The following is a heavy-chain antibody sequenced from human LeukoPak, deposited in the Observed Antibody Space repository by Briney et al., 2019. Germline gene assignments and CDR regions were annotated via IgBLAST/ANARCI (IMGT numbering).Heavy chain of an antibody. CDR3: AKDRGDYGDYSGYYYGMDV. Sequence: GRSLRLSCAASGVILSSYGMHWVRQAPGKGLEWVAVISYSGSKKYYADSVKGRFTISRDDSKNTLSLQMNSLSTEDTAVYYCAKDRGDYGDYSGYYYGMDVWGQGTTVTVSS. D-gene: IGHD4-17*01. J-gene: IGHJ6*02. CDR1: GVILSSYG. CDR2: ISYSGSKK. V-gene: IGHV3-30*18.